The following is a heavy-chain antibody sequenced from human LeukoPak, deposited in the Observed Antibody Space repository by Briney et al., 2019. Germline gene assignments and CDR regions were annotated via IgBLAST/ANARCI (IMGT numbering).Heavy chain of an antibody. V-gene: IGHV3-9*01. Sequence: GGSLRLSCAASGFTFDDYAMPWVRQAPGKGLEWVSGISWNSGSIGYADSVKGRFTISRDNAKNSLYLQMNSLRAEDTALYYCAKDGVSVSNGALDYWGQGTLVTVSS. CDR2: ISWNSGSI. J-gene: IGHJ4*02. D-gene: IGHD4-17*01. CDR3: AKDGVSVSNGALDY. CDR1: GFTFDDYA.